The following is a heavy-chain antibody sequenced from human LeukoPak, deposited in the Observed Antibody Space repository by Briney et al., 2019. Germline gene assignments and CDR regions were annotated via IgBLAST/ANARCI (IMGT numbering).Heavy chain of an antibody. J-gene: IGHJ4*02. V-gene: IGHV3-23*01. Sequence: PGGTLRLSCAASGFTFSSHGMNWVRQAPGKGLEWVSGISPSGGITYYTDSVKGRFTISRDNSKNAVSLQMNSLRAEDTAVYYCAKDTGLPLDYWGQGTLVTVSS. CDR2: ISPSGGIT. D-gene: IGHD5-12*01. CDR1: GFTFSSHG. CDR3: AKDTGLPLDY.